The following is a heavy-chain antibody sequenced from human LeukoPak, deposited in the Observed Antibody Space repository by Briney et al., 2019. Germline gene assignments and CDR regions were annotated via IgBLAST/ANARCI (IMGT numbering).Heavy chain of an antibody. CDR1: GFTFSTYW. Sequence: PGGSLRLSCAASGFTFSTYWMSWVRQAPGKGLEWVASIKQDGTEKYYVDSVKGRFTISRDNAKNSLYLQMNSLRAEDTAVYYCARDRRLAAAGVFFDYWGQGTLVTVSS. J-gene: IGHJ4*02. CDR3: ARDRRLAAAGVFFDY. CDR2: IKQDGTEK. D-gene: IGHD6-13*01. V-gene: IGHV3-7*03.